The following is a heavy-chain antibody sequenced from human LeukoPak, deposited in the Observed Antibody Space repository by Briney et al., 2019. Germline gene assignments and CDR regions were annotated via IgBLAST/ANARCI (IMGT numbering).Heavy chain of an antibody. CDR3: ARDFSSSSSVYYYYYMDV. CDR1: GDSITSSSYY. J-gene: IGHJ6*03. V-gene: IGHV4-39*07. CDR2: IYYRGTT. Sequence: SETLSLTCTVSGDSITSSSYYWGWIRQPPGKGLEWLGTIYYRGTTYYNPSLKSRVTFSVDTSKNQFSLGLNSVTAADTAVYYCARDFSSSSSVYYYYYMDVWGKGTTVTVSS. D-gene: IGHD6-6*01.